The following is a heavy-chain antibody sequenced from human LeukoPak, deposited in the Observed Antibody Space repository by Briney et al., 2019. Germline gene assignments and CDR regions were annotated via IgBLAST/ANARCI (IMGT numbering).Heavy chain of an antibody. CDR1: GFTFSSYA. V-gene: IGHV3-23*01. Sequence: GGSLRLSCAASGFTFSSYAMSWVRQAPGKGLEWVSAISGSGGSTYYADSVKGRFTISRDNSKNTLYLQMNSLRAEDTAVYYCAKSYYCTNGVCWEGPGGGIDYWGQGTLVTVS. D-gene: IGHD2-8*01. CDR3: AKSYYCTNGVCWEGPGGGIDY. J-gene: IGHJ4*02. CDR2: ISGSGGST.